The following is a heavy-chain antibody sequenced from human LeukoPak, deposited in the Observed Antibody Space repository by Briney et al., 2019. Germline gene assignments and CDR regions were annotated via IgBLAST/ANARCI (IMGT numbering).Heavy chain of an antibody. J-gene: IGHJ6*04. CDR2: IYYSGST. V-gene: IGHV4-59*12. D-gene: IGHD6-13*01. Sequence: SETLSLTCTVSGGSISSYYWSWIRQPPGKGLEWIGYIYYSGSTNYNPSLKSRVTISVDTSKNQFSLKLSSVTAADTAVYYCARAGYSSSWVPDVWGKGTTVTVSS. CDR1: GGSISSYY. CDR3: ARAGYSSSWVPDV.